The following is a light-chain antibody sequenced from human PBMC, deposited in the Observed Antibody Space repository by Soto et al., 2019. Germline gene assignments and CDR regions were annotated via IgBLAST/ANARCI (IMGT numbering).Light chain of an antibody. CDR2: GSF. CDR1: QDIRTE. V-gene: IGKV1-6*01. Sequence: AIQMTQSPSSLSASVGDRVTITCRASQDIRTELGWYQQKPGRAPQLLIYGSFNLQSGVPSRFSGSGSGTDFTLTFNSLQPEDFVTYYCLQGSKDPRTFCEGTKV. CDR3: LQGSKDPRT. J-gene: IGKJ1*01.